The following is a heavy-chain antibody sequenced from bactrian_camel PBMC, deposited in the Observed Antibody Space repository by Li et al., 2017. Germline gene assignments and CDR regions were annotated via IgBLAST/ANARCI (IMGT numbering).Heavy chain of an antibody. CDR3: AADDWGGGVRCISGTSDYGY. J-gene: IGHJ6*01. CDR2: IDRDGTT. V-gene: IGHV3S53*01. D-gene: IGHD6*01. CDR1: GGSDLTTC. Sequence: HVQLVESGGGSVQAGGSLRLSCEARGGSDLTTCMAWFRQAPGKEREAVALIDRDGTTVYLDSVKGRFNISKDRAKSILYLQMNSLKPEDSAMYYCAADDWGGGVRCISGTSDYGYWGQGTQVTVS.